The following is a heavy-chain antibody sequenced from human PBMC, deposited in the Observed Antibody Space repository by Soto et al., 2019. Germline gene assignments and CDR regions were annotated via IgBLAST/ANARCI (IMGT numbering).Heavy chain of an antibody. J-gene: IGHJ6*04. V-gene: IGHV4-59*08. D-gene: IGHD2-15*01. CDR3: ASLFLGRYCSGGSCYEMDV. CDR1: GGSISSYY. CDR2: IYYSGST. Sequence: SETLSLTCTVSGGSISSYYWSWIRQPPGKGLEWIGYIYYSGSTNYNPSLKSRVTISVDTSKNQFSLKLSSVTAADTAVYYCASLFLGRYCSGGSCYEMDVWGKGTTVTVSS.